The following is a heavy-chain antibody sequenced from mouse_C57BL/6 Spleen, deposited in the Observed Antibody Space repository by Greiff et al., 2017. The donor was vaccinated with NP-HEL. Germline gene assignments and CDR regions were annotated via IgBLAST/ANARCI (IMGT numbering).Heavy chain of an antibody. CDR3: ARGGAYYGSSYWYFDV. D-gene: IGHD1-1*01. J-gene: IGHJ1*03. CDR1: GYTFTSYW. Sequence: QVQLQQPGAELVRPGSSVKLSCTASGYTFTSYWMHWVKQRPIQGLEWIGNIDPSDSETHYNQKFKDKATLTVAKSSSTAYMQLSSLTSEGSAVYYCARGGAYYGSSYWYFDVWGKGTTVTVSS. CDR2: IDPSDSET. V-gene: IGHV1-52*01.